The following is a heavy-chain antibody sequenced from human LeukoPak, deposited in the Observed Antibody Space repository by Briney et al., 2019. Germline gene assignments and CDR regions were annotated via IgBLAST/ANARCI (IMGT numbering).Heavy chain of an antibody. Sequence: GASVKVSCKASGYTFTGYYIHWVRQAPGQGLEWMAWINPNSGATNYAQKFQGRVSVTRDTSISTAYMALSRLTSDDTAVYFCARGRFGEWDNWFDPWGQGTLVTVSS. CDR3: ARGRFGEWDNWFDP. J-gene: IGHJ5*02. CDR2: INPNSGAT. D-gene: IGHD3-10*01. V-gene: IGHV1-2*02. CDR1: GYTFTGYY.